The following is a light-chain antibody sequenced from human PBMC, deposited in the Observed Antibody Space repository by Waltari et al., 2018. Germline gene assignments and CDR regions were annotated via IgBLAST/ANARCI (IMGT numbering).Light chain of an antibody. CDR1: QRLLQSKGYNY. V-gene: IGKV2-28*01. CDR2: LGS. J-gene: IGKJ4*01. CDR3: MQALQLPVT. Sequence: DIVMTQSPLSLPVTPGETASISCRSSQRLLQSKGYNYLDWYLQKPGQSPQLLIYLGSNRASGVPDRFSGSGSGTDFTLKISRVEAEDVGVYYCMQALQLPVTFGGGTKVEIK.